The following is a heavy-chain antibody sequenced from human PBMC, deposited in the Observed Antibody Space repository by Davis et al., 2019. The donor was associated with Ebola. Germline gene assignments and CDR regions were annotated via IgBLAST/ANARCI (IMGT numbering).Heavy chain of an antibody. CDR3: AREDIVVVVAATRYYYGMDV. Sequence: AASVKVSCKASGYTFTGYYMHWVRQAPGQGLEWMGRINPNSGGTNYAQKFQGRVTMTRDTSTSTVYMELSSLRSEDTAVYYCAREDIVVVVAATRYYYGMDVWGKGTTVTVSS. CDR1: GYTFTGYY. V-gene: IGHV1-2*06. J-gene: IGHJ6*04. D-gene: IGHD2-15*01. CDR2: INPNSGGT.